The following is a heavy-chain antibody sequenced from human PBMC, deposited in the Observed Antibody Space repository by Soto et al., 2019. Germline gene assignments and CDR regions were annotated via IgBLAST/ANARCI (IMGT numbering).Heavy chain of an antibody. CDR1: GFSVTNNY. J-gene: IGHJ4*02. D-gene: IGHD2-2*01. CDR2: IDIGGNT. CDR3: ARGRGSTGYLGREHYFDY. Sequence: EVQVVESGGGLVQPGGSLRLSCAASGFSVTNNYMNWVRQAPGQGLEWGSIIDIGGNTYYADSVKDRFTISRDNSRNTLYLHMDSLRAEDTAVYYCARGRGSTGYLGREHYFDYWGQGTLVTVSP. V-gene: IGHV3-66*01.